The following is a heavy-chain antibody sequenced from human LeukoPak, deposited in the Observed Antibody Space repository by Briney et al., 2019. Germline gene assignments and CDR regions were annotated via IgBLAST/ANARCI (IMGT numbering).Heavy chain of an antibody. CDR2: ISSSSSTI. V-gene: IGHV3-48*01. CDR1: GFTFSSYS. CDR3: AKDRTSMVTTGLDY. J-gene: IGHJ4*02. Sequence: PGGSLRLSCAASGFTFSSYSMNWVRQAPGKGLEWVSYISSSSSTIYYADSVKGRFTISRDNAKNSLYLQMNSLRAEDTAVYYCAKDRTSMVTTGLDYWGQGTLVTVSS. D-gene: IGHD4-17*01.